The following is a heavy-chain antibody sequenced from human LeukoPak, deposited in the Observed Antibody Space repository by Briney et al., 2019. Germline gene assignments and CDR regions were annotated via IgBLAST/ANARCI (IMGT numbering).Heavy chain of an antibody. CDR1: GFTFGSHN. Sequence: PGGSLRLSCAASGFTFGSHNMNWVRQAPGKGLEWVSHITSSSDTKYYADSVKGRFTISRDNAKNLLYLQMDSLRDDDTAVYYCARVEQQPRAVCGMDVWGQGTTVTVSS. V-gene: IGHV3-48*02. CDR2: ITSSSDTK. D-gene: IGHD6-13*01. CDR3: ARVEQQPRAVCGMDV. J-gene: IGHJ6*02.